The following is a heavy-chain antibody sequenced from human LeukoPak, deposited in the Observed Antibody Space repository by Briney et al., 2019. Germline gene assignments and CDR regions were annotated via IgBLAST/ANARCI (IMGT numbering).Heavy chain of an antibody. D-gene: IGHD6-13*01. CDR3: ARDPYSSSGFDY. CDR1: GASITSYY. J-gene: IGHJ4*02. V-gene: IGHV4-4*07. CDR2: IYTSGST. Sequence: SETLSLTCTVSGASITSYYWSWIRQPAGKGLEWIGRIYTSGSTNYNPSLKSRVTMSVDTSKNQFSLKLSSVTAADTAVYYCARDPYSSSGFDYWGQGTLVTVSS.